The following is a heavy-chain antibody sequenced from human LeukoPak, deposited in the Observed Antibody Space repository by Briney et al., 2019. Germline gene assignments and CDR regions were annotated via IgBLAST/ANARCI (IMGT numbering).Heavy chain of an antibody. Sequence: SETLSLTCAVYGGSFSGYYWSWIRQPPGKGLEWIGSIYYSGSTYYNPSLKSRVTISVDTSKNQFSLKLSSVTAADTAVYYCARVGRAAARFSDIWGQGTMVTVSS. CDR2: IYYSGST. CDR3: ARVGRAAARFSDI. D-gene: IGHD6-13*01. J-gene: IGHJ3*02. V-gene: IGHV4-34*01. CDR1: GGSFSGYY.